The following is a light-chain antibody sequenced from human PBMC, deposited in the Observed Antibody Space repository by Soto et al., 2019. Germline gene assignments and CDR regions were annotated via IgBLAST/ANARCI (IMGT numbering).Light chain of an antibody. CDR1: QSVNSNY. Sequence: EIVLTQSPGTLSLSPGERATLSCRASQSVNSNYLAWYQQKPGQAPRLLIYGASSRATGTPARFSGSGSGTDFTLTISRLEPEDFAVYFCQQYGTTPPTFGQGTKVEIK. J-gene: IGKJ1*01. V-gene: IGKV3-20*01. CDR3: QQYGTTPPT. CDR2: GAS.